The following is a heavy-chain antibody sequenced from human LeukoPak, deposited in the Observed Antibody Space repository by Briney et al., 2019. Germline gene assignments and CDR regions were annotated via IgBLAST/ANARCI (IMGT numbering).Heavy chain of an antibody. CDR1: GFTVSSNY. D-gene: IGHD1-1*01. Sequence: GGSLRLSCAASGFTVSSNYMSWVRQAPGKGLEWVSVIYSGGSTYYADSVKGRFTISRDNSKNTLYLQMNSLRAEDTAVYYCARKPWNGYYFDYWGQGTLVTVSS. CDR3: ARKPWNGYYFDY. CDR2: IYSGGST. V-gene: IGHV3-66*01. J-gene: IGHJ4*02.